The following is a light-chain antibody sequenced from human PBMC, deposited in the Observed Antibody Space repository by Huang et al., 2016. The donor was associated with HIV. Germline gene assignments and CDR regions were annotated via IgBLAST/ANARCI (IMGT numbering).Light chain of an antibody. CDR2: GTA. J-gene: IGKJ4*01. CDR1: QSVSTN. V-gene: IGKV3-15*01. CDR3: QQYYDWPPLT. Sequence: EIVMTQSPATLSVSPGARATLPCWASQSVSTNLAWYQQKPGQAPRLLMYGTANRATGIPARFSGSGSGTEFTLTISSLQSEDFAVYYCQQYYDWPPLTFGGGTKVEIK.